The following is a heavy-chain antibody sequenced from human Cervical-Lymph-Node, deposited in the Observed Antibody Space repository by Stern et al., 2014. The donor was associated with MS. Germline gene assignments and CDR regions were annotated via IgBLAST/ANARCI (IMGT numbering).Heavy chain of an antibody. J-gene: IGHJ4*02. D-gene: IGHD1-1*01. V-gene: IGHV2-5*02. CDR2: IYWDDDK. CDR3: AHLTTATALDY. CDR1: GFSLSTSGVG. Sequence: SGPTLVKPTQTLTLTCTFSGFSLSTSGVGVGWIRQPPGNALEWLARIYWDDDKRYSPSLESRLTITKDTSKNLVFLTMTNMDPVDTATYYCAHLTTATALDYWGQGTLVTVSS.